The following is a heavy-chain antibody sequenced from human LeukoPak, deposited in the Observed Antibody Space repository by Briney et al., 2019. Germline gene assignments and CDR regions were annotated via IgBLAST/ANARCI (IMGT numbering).Heavy chain of an antibody. CDR3: ARGVRVGRNYDFWSGYLSIKYYFDY. Sequence: GASVKVSCKASGYTFTSYGINWVRQATGQGLEWMGWMNPNSGNTGYAQKFQGRVTMTRNTSISTAYMELSSLRSEDTAVYYCARGVRVGRNYDFWSGYLSIKYYFDYWGQGTLVTVSS. V-gene: IGHV1-8*02. CDR1: GYTFTSYG. D-gene: IGHD3-3*01. CDR2: MNPNSGNT. J-gene: IGHJ4*02.